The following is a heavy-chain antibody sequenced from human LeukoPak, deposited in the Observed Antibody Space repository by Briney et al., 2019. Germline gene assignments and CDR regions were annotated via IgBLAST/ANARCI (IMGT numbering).Heavy chain of an antibody. CDR1: GFTFSSYW. V-gene: IGHV3-7*01. Sequence: QPGGSLRLSCAASGFTFSSYWMSWVRQAPGKGLEWVANIKQDGSEKYYVDSVKGRFTISRDNAKNSLYLQMNSLRAEDTAVYYCARDREWLYWMGFDYWGQGTLVTVSS. CDR3: ARDREWLYWMGFDY. J-gene: IGHJ4*02. D-gene: IGHD3-3*01. CDR2: IKQDGSEK.